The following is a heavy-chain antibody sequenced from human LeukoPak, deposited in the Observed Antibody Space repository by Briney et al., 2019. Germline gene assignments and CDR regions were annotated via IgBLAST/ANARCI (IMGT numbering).Heavy chain of an antibody. V-gene: IGHV4-59*01. J-gene: IGHJ4*02. CDR3: ARRSHYSDSSGYGY. CDR1: GGSISSYY. D-gene: IGHD3-22*01. Sequence: SETLSLTCTVSGGSISSYYWSWIRQPPGKGLEWIGYIYYSGSTNYNPSLKSRVTISVDTSKNQFSLKLSSVTAADTAVYYCARRSHYSDSSGYGYWGQGTLVTVSS. CDR2: IYYSGST.